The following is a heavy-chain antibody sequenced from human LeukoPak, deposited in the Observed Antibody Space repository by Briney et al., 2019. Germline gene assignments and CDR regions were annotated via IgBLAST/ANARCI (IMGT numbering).Heavy chain of an antibody. CDR2: IYYSGST. CDR3: AIQVVPAAGYGMDV. V-gene: IGHV4-59*01. J-gene: IGHJ6*02. CDR1: GGSISSYY. Sequence: SETLSLTCTVSGGSISSYYWSWIRQPPGKGLEWIGYIYYSGSTNYNPSLKSRVTISVDTSKNQFSLKLSSVTAADTAVYYCAIQVVPAAGYGMDVWGQGTTVTVSS. D-gene: IGHD2-2*01.